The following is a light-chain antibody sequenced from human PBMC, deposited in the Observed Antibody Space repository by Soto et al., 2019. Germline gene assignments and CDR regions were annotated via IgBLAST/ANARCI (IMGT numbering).Light chain of an antibody. CDR3: SSYASSNKLHV. Sequence: QSVLTQPPSASGSPGQSVTISCTGTSSDVGGYNFVSWYQHLPGKAPKLMIYEVSKRPSGVPDRLSGSKSGNTASLTVSGLQAEDEADYYCSSYASSNKLHVFGTGTKVTV. V-gene: IGLV2-8*01. CDR1: SSDVGGYNF. CDR2: EVS. J-gene: IGLJ1*01.